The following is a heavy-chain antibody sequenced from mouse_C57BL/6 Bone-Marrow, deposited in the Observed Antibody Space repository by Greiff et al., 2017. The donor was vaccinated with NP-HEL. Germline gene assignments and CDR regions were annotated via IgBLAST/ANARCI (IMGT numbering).Heavy chain of an antibody. D-gene: IGHD2-1*01. CDR3: ARGGNYNYAMDY. CDR2: ISSGSSTI. Sequence: DVQLVESGGGLVQPGGSRKLSCAASGFTFSSFGMHWVRQAPEKGLEWVAYISSGSSTIYYADTVKGRFTISRDNPKNTLFLQMTSLRSEDTAMYYCARGGNYNYAMDYWGQGTSVTVSS. CDR1: GFTFSSFG. J-gene: IGHJ4*01. V-gene: IGHV5-17*02.